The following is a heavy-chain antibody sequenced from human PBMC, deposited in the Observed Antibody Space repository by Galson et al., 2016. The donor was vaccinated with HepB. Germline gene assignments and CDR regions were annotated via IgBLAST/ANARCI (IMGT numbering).Heavy chain of an antibody. D-gene: IGHD3-3*01. V-gene: IGHV3-23*01. J-gene: IGHJ6*02. Sequence: SLRLSCAASGFTFSSYAMSWVRQAPGKGLEWVSAISGSGGSTSYADSVKGRFTISRDNSKNTLYLQMNRLRAEDTAVYYCAKDLGFLEWLFFDSYYYYGMDVWGQGTTVTVSS. CDR3: AKDLGFLEWLFFDSYYYYGMDV. CDR2: ISGSGGST. CDR1: GFTFSSYA.